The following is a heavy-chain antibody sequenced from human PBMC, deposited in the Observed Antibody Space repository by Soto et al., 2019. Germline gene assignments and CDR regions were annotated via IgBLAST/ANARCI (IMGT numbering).Heavy chain of an antibody. Sequence: SQTLSLTCAISGDSVSSNSATWNWIRQFPSRGLEWLGRTYYRSKWYNDYAVSVKSRVSINPDTSKNQLSLQLNSATPEDTAVYYCARGRYSYGLYGMDVWGQGTTVTVSS. CDR1: GDSVSSNSAT. J-gene: IGHJ6*02. D-gene: IGHD5-18*01. CDR3: ARGRYSYGLYGMDV. CDR2: TYYRSKWYN. V-gene: IGHV6-1*01.